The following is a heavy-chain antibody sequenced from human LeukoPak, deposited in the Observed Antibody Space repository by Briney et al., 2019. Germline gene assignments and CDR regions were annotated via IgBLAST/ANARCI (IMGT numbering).Heavy chain of an antibody. V-gene: IGHV3-49*03. D-gene: IGHD3-3*01. J-gene: IGHJ4*02. CDR3: TRGSDTIFGVARDGFDY. Sequence: GGSLRLSCTVSGFSFCDYAMDWFRQAPGKGLEWVGFIRSRAYGGTTEYAASVKGRFTISRDDFKSIAYLQMNRLKTEDTAVYYCTRGSDTIFGVARDGFDYWGQGTLVTVSS. CDR2: IRSRAYGGTT. CDR1: GFSFCDYA.